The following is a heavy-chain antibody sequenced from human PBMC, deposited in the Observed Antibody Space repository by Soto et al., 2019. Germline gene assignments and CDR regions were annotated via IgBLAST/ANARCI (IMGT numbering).Heavy chain of an antibody. Sequence: QVQLQESGPGLVKPSQTLSLTCTVSGGSISSGGYYWSWIRQHPGKGLEWIGYIYYSGSTYYNPSLKSRVTISVDTSKNQFSLKLSSVTAADTAVYYCARDHYCSGGSCYHWFDPWGQGTLVTVSS. V-gene: IGHV4-31*03. D-gene: IGHD2-15*01. CDR3: ARDHYCSGGSCYHWFDP. J-gene: IGHJ5*02. CDR2: IYYSGST. CDR1: GGSISSGGYY.